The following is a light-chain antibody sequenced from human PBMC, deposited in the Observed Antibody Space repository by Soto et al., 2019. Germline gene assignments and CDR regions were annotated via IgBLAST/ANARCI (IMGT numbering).Light chain of an antibody. J-gene: IGKJ4*01. V-gene: IGKV3-11*01. CDR3: HQRGNWPSLT. Sequence: EIVLTQSPATLSLFPGERATLSCRASQSVTSSLAWYQQKPGQAPRVLIYNTSTRATGIPARFSGSGSGTDFTLTISSLEPEDSAVYYCHQRGNWPSLTFGGGTKVDIK. CDR1: QSVTSS. CDR2: NTS.